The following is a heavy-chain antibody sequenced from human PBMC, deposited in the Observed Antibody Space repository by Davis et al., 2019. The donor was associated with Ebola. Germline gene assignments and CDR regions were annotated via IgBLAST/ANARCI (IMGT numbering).Heavy chain of an antibody. Sequence: SETLSLTFAVYGGSFSGYYWSWIRQPPGKGLEWIGEINHSGSTNYNPSLKSRVTISVDTSKNQFSLKLSSVTAADTAVYYCARVREPTVTTLWFIGMDVWGQGTTVTVSS. J-gene: IGHJ6*02. V-gene: IGHV4-34*01. CDR2: INHSGST. CDR3: ARVREPTVTTLWFIGMDV. CDR1: GGSFSGYY. D-gene: IGHD4-11*01.